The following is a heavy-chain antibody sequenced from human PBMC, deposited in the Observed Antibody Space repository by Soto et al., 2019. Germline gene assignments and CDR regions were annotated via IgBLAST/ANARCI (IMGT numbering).Heavy chain of an antibody. CDR3: ARDAGVVVVPAAHYYGMDV. CDR1: GGTFSSYA. J-gene: IGHJ6*02. CDR2: IIPIFGTA. Sequence: QVQLVQSGAEVKKPGSSVKVSCKASGGTFSSYAISWVRQAPGQGLEWMGGIIPIFGTANYAQKFQGRVTITADESTSTAYMELSSLRSEDTALYYCARDAGVVVVPAAHYYGMDVWGQGTTVTVSS. D-gene: IGHD2-2*01. V-gene: IGHV1-69*01.